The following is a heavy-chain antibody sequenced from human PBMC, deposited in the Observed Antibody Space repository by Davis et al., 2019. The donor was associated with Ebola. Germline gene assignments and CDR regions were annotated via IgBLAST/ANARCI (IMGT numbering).Heavy chain of an antibody. CDR2: ISGSGGST. CDR3: ASLSTTFYGMDV. CDR1: GFTFSSYA. D-gene: IGHD1-7*01. J-gene: IGHJ6*04. Sequence: PGGSLRLSCAASGFTFSSYAMSWVRQAPGKGLEWVSAISGSGGSTYYADSVKGRFTISRDNAKNTLYLQMNSLRAEDTAVYYCASLSTTFYGMDVWGKGTTVTVSS. V-gene: IGHV3-23*01.